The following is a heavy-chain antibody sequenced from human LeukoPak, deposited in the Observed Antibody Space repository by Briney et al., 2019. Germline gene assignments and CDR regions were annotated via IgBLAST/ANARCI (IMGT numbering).Heavy chain of an antibody. Sequence: GGSLRLSCAASGFTFSSYAMNWVRQAPGRGLEWVSGFSGSGGTTYYEDSVKGRFTISRDNSKNTLYLQMNSLRAEDTAVYYCANGNRCTSPNCLGYYYFYMDVWGKGTTVTVSS. V-gene: IGHV3-23*01. D-gene: IGHD2-8*01. CDR2: FSGSGGTT. CDR3: ANGNRCTSPNCLGYYYFYMDV. J-gene: IGHJ6*03. CDR1: GFTFSSYA.